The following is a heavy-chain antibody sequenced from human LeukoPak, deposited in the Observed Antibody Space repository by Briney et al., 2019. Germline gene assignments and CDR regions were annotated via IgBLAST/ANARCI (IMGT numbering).Heavy chain of an antibody. Sequence: PGGSLRLSCSASEFTFRNYGMHWVRQAPGKGLEWVAFIWYDGSNKYYADSVKGRFSVSRDNSKNTLYLQMNSLRPEDTAVYYCAKTKSLGYCSGTRCYSFDYWGQGTLVTVSS. CDR1: EFTFRNYG. CDR3: AKTKSLGYCSGTRCYSFDY. D-gene: IGHD2-2*02. J-gene: IGHJ4*02. CDR2: IWYDGSNK. V-gene: IGHV3-30*02.